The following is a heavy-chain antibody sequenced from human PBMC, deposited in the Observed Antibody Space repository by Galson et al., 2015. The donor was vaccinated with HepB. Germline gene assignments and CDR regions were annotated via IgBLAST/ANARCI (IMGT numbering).Heavy chain of an antibody. J-gene: IGHJ4*02. V-gene: IGHV3-11*06. CDR1: GFTFSDYY. CDR3: ARGGYCSRTSCYGLADY. D-gene: IGHD2-2*01. Sequence: SLRLSCAASGFTFSDYYMSWIRQAPGKGLEWVSYISSSSSYTNYADSVKGRFTISRDNAKNPLYLQMNSLRAEDTAVYYCARGGYCSRTSCYGLADYWGQGTLVTVSS. CDR2: ISSSSSYT.